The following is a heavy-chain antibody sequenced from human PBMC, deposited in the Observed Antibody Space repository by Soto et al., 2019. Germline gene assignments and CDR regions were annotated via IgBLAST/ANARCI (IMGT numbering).Heavy chain of an antibody. Sequence: GESLKISCKGSGYTFTDYWIGWVRQLPGEGLEWMGIIYPGDSYTNYSPSFQGHVTISADKSISTAYLQWSSLKASDTAMYYCATSLGYCSGGSCYYGGTTGFYWGQGTLVTVSS. V-gene: IGHV5-51*01. J-gene: IGHJ4*02. D-gene: IGHD2-15*01. CDR1: GYTFTDYW. CDR3: ATSLGYCSGGSCYYGGTTGFY. CDR2: IYPGDSYT.